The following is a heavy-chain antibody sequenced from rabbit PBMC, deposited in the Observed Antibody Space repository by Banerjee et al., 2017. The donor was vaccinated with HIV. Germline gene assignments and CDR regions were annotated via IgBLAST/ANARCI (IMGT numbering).Heavy chain of an antibody. Sequence: QQQLVESGGGLVQPEGSLTLTCTASGFTISSSYWICWVRQAPGKGLEWIGCIYTSSGSTYYATWAKGRFTISKTSSTTVTLQMTSLTAADTATYFCARDDGYGMDLWGPGTLVTVS. V-gene: IGHV1S45*01. J-gene: IGHJ6*01. CDR2: IYTSSGST. CDR1: GFTISSSYW. CDR3: ARDDGYGMDL.